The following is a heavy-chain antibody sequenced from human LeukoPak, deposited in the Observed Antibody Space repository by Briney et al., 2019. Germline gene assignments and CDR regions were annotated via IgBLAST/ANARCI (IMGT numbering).Heavy chain of an antibody. CDR3: ARGLDAFDI. CDR2: IKQDGSEK. CDR1: GFMSSNYW. J-gene: IGHJ3*02. Sequence: GGSLRLPCAASGFMSSNYWMSWVRQAPGKGLEWVAYIKQDGSEKYYVDSVKGRFTISRDNAKNSLYLRMNSLRAEDTAVYYCARGLDAFDIWGQGTMVTVSS. V-gene: IGHV3-7*03.